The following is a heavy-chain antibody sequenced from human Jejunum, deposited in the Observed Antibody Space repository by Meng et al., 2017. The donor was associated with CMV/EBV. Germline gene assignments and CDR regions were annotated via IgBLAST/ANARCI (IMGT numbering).Heavy chain of an antibody. Sequence: SGYTFNSYGLSWVRQAPGQGLEWLGWINPYTGQTNYAENFQGRVTVSTDTPMSIAYMELRSLRFDDTAVYYCARTPIYSGTYYAFDLWGQETLVTVSS. D-gene: IGHD1-26*01. CDR2: INPYTGQT. V-gene: IGHV1-18*01. CDR3: ARTPIYSGTYYAFDL. J-gene: IGHJ4*02. CDR1: GYTFNSYG.